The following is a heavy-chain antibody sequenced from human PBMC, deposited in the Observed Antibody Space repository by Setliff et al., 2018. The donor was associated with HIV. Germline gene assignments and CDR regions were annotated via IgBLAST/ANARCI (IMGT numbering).Heavy chain of an antibody. V-gene: IGHV3-49*04. CDR2: IRSKAYGGTT. J-gene: IGHJ4*02. D-gene: IGHD6-19*01. CDR1: GGSFSGYY. CDR3: AQDQSYDSRGWYSYFDS. Sequence: LSLTCAVYGGSFSGYYWSWVRQAPGKGLEWVGSIRSKAYGGTTEYAASVKGRFTISRNDSKSIAYLQMNSLRAENTALYYCAQDQSYDSRGWYSYFDSWGQGTPVTVSS.